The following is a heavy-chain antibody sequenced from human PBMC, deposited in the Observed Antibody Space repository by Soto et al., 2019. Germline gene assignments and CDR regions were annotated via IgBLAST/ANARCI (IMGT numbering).Heavy chain of an antibody. CDR1: GGTFSSYA. J-gene: IGHJ6*04. Sequence: AVKVSCKAAGGTFSSYAIRWGRQAPGQGLGWMGGGIPIFGAANYAQKFQGRVTITTADPTSTAYMEQSSLRSKATAVYYCARDHGSSGYRFGFTHSYYSYYAMDVWGKGTTVTVSS. CDR2: GIPIFGAA. CDR3: ARDHGSSGYRFGFTHSYYSYYAMDV. V-gene: IGHV1-69*05. D-gene: IGHD3-22*01.